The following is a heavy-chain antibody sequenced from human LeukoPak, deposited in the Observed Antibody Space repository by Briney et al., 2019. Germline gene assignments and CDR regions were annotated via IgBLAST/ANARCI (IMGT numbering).Heavy chain of an antibody. CDR1: GFTFSSFG. Sequence: GGSLGLSCAAPGFTFSSFGMSWVRQAPGKGLEWVSAISSTGGTAYYADSVKGRFTISRDNSKNTLYLQMNSLRAEDTAIYYCAKNGDRGAYCSGGSCYPYYYYNMDVWGKGTTVTISS. CDR3: AKNGDRGAYCSGGSCYPYYYYNMDV. J-gene: IGHJ6*03. V-gene: IGHV3-23*01. CDR2: ISSTGGTA. D-gene: IGHD2-15*01.